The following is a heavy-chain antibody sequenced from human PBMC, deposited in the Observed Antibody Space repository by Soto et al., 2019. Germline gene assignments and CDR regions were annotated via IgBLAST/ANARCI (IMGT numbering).Heavy chain of an antibody. D-gene: IGHD6-19*01. CDR1: GGSISSYY. J-gene: IGHJ4*02. CDR2: IYYSGST. Sequence: SETLSLTCTVSGGSISSYYWNWIRRPPGKGLEWIGYIYYSGSTNYNPSLKSRVTISVDTSKNQFSLKLSSVTAADTAVYYCARAGAVAGTLYYFDYWGQGTLVTVS. V-gene: IGHV4-59*01. CDR3: ARAGAVAGTLYYFDY.